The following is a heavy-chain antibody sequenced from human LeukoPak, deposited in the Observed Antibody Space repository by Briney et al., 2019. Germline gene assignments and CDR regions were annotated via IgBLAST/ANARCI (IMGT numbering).Heavy chain of an antibody. CDR2: IIPIFGTA. CDR3: ARSSRYCSSTSCYDSYYYYYMDV. V-gene: IGHV1-69*13. CDR1: GYTFTGYY. Sequence: SVKVSCKASGYTFTGYYMHWVRQAPGQGLECMGGIIPIFGTANYAQKFQGRVTITADESTSTAYMELSSLRSEDTAVYYCARSSRYCSSTSCYDSYYYYYMDVWGKGTTVTVSS. D-gene: IGHD2-2*01. J-gene: IGHJ6*03.